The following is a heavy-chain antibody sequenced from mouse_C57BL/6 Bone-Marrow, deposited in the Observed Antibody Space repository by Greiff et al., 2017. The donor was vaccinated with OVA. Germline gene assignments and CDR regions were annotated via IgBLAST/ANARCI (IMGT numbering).Heavy chain of an antibody. CDR3: ARSYGYDERGWFDY. D-gene: IGHD2-2*01. CDR2: IDPEDGDT. CDR1: GFNIKDYY. J-gene: IGHJ3*01. V-gene: IGHV14-2*01. Sequence: EVQLQQSGAELVKPGASVKLSCTASGFNIKDYYMHWVKQRPEQGLEWIGRIDPEDGDTKYAPKFQGKATITAATSSNTAYLQLSSLPSEDTAVYYCARSYGYDERGWFDYWGQGTLVTVSA.